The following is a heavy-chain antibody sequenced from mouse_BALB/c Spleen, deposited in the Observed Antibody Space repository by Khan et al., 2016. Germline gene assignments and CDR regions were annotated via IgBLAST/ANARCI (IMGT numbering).Heavy chain of an antibody. J-gene: IGHJ4*01. V-gene: IGHV10-1*01. CDR3: GRHGVCYGMDY. CDR2: IRSKSNNYAT. CDR1: GFTFNTYA. Sequence: EVQLVESGGGLVQPKGSLKLSCAASGFTFNTYAMNWVRQAPGKGLEWVARIRSKSNNYATYYADSVKDRLTISRDDSQSMLYLQMNNCRTEDTAMYYCGRHGVCYGMDYWGQGTSVNVSS.